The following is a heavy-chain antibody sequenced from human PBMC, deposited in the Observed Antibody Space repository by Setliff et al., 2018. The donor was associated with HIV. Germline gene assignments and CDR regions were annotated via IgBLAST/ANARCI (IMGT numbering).Heavy chain of an antibody. CDR1: GGSITSGGYY. J-gene: IGHJ6*03. CDR2: IYYSGST. Sequence: SETLSLTCSVSGGSITSGGYYWSWIRQHPGKDLEWIGHIYYSGSTFYNPSLKSRVTISVDTSKNQVSLRLSSATAADTGVYYCARHRDPPGSSWIFYYYYMDLWGGGTTVTVSS. D-gene: IGHD6-13*01. CDR3: ARHRDPPGSSWIFYYYYMDL. V-gene: IGHV4-31*03.